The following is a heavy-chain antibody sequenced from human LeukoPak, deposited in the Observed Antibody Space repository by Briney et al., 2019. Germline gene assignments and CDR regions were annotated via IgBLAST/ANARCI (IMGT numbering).Heavy chain of an antibody. CDR2: IYPGDSDT. V-gene: IGHV5-51*01. D-gene: IGHD3-10*01. Sequence: GESLKISCKGSGYSFTSYRIGWVRQMPGKGLEWMGIIYPGDSDTRYSPSFQGQVTISADKSISTAYLQWSSLKASDTAMYYCARHRELEYYYYGMDVWGQGTTVTVSS. CDR1: GYSFTSYR. J-gene: IGHJ6*02. CDR3: ARHRELEYYYYGMDV.